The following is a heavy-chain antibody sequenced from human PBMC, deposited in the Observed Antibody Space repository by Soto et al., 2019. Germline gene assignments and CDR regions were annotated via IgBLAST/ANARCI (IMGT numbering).Heavy chain of an antibody. CDR2: IIPIFGTA. CDR1: GGTFSSYA. V-gene: IGHV1-69*01. Sequence: QVQLVQSGAEVKKPGSSVKVSCKASGGTFSSYAISWVRQAPGQGLEWMGGIIPIFGTANYAQKFQGRVTITADESTSTAYMELSSLRSEDTAVYYCARDSGKAIYGDYGGYYFDYWGQGTLVTVSS. D-gene: IGHD4-17*01. J-gene: IGHJ4*02. CDR3: ARDSGKAIYGDYGGYYFDY.